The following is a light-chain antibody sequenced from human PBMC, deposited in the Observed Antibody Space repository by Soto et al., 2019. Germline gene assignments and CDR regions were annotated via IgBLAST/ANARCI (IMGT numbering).Light chain of an antibody. CDR2: DAS. V-gene: IGKV3-11*01. J-gene: IGKJ4*01. CDR1: QSVSSC. CDR3: QQRSNWPGT. Sequence: EIVLTQSPATLSLSPGERATLSCRASQSVSSCLAWYQQKPGQAPRLLIYDASNRATGIPARFSGSGSGTDFTLTISSLEPEDFAVYYCQQRSNWPGTFGGGTKVEIK.